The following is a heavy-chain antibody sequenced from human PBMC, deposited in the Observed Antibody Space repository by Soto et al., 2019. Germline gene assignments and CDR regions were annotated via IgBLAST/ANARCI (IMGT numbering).Heavy chain of an antibody. CDR3: ARAAPRYCSGGSCYSGRDY. J-gene: IGHJ4*02. D-gene: IGHD2-15*01. CDR2: MNPNSGNT. CDR1: GYTFSNYD. V-gene: IGHV1-8*01. Sequence: ASVKVSCKASGYTFSNYDINWVRQASGQGLEWMGWMNPNSGNTGYAQKFQGRITMTRNASVTTAYMELTSLTSEDTAVYYCARAAPRYCSGGSCYSGRDYWGQGTLVTVSS.